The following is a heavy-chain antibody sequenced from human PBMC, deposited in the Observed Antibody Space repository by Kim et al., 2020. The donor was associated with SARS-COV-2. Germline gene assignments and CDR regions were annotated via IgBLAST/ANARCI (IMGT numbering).Heavy chain of an antibody. D-gene: IGHD1-7*01. J-gene: IGHJ6*03. CDR1: GFSLSTSGMC. Sequence: SGPTLVNPTQTLTLTCTFSGFSLSTSGMCVNWIRQPPGKALEWLARIDWDDDKYYNTSLKTRLTISKDTSKNQVVLTMTNMDPVDTATYYCARIRGTGTTRSQSYCYYMDVWGKGTTVTVSS. V-gene: IGHV2-70*11. CDR3: ARIRGTGTTRSQSYCYYMDV. CDR2: IDWDDDK.